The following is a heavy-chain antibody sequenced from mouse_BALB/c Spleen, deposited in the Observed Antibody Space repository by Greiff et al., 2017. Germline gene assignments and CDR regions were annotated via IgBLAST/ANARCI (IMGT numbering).Heavy chain of an antibody. CDR1: GYTFTSYW. D-gene: IGHD2-1*01. CDR3: ARAYGNPYWYCDV. J-gene: IGHJ1*01. V-gene: IGHV1-69*02. Sequence: QVQLQQPGAELVKPGAPVKLSCKASGYTFTSYWMNWVKQRPGRGLEWIGRIDPSDSETHYNQKFKDKATLTVDKSSSTAYIQLSSLTSEDSAVYVCARAYGNPYWYCDVGGGGTTVTVSS. CDR2: IDPSDSET.